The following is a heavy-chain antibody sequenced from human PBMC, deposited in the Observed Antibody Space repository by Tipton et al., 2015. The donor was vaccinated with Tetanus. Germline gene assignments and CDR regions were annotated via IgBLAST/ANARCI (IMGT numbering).Heavy chain of an antibody. Sequence: SLRLSCAASGFTFSSYGMHWVRQAPGKGLEWVAVISYDGSNKYYADSVKGRFTISRDNSKNTLYLQMNSLRAEDTAVYYCAKDFSGGVQQQPDYYYYYYGMDVWGQGTTVTVSS. CDR2: ISYDGSNK. V-gene: IGHV3-30*18. CDR1: GFTFSSYG. CDR3: AKDFSGGVQQQPDYYYYYYGMDV. D-gene: IGHD1-1*01. J-gene: IGHJ6*02.